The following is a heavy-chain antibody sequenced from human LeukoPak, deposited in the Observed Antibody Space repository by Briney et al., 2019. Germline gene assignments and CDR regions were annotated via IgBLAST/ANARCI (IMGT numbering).Heavy chain of an antibody. CDR3: AKTFRTKRTSHAFDI. CDR1: GFTFSSYA. V-gene: IGHV3-23*01. Sequence: GGSLRLSCAASGFTFSSYAMSWVRQAPGKGLEWVSGISGSGGSTYYADSVKGRFTISRDNAKNSLYLQMNSLRAEDTAVYYCAKTFRTKRTSHAFDIWGQGTMVTVSS. J-gene: IGHJ3*02. CDR2: ISGSGGST. D-gene: IGHD3/OR15-3a*01.